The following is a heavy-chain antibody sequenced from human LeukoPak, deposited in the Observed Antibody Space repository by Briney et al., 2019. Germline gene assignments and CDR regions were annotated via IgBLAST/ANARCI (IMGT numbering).Heavy chain of an antibody. J-gene: IGHJ6*02. CDR2: INPNSGGT. CDR1: GYTFTSYG. Sequence: GASVKVSCKASGYTFTSYGISWVRQAPGQGLEWMGWINPNSGGTNYAQKFQGRVTMTRDTSISTAYMELSRLRSDDTAVYYCATVRTNCYGVDVWGQGTTVTVSS. CDR3: ATVRTNCYGVDV. V-gene: IGHV1-2*02.